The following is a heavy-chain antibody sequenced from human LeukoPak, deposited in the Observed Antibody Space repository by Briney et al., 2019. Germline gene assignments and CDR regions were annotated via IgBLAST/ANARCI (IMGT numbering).Heavy chain of an antibody. CDR3: ARGGVGNFDQ. CDR2: INSDGSGT. V-gene: IGHV3-74*03. D-gene: IGHD3-3*01. CDR1: GFTFSSYS. J-gene: IGHJ4*02. Sequence: GGSLRLSCAASGFTFSSYSLNWVRRVPGKGLVWVSHINSDGSGTTYADSVKGRFTISRDNGKNTVYLQMNSLRAEDTAVYYCARGGVGNFDQWGQGTLVTVSS.